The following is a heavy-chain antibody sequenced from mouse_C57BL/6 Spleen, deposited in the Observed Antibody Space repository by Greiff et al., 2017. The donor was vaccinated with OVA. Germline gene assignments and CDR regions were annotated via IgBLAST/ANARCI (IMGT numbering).Heavy chain of an antibody. V-gene: IGHV5-9*01. CDR3: ARQLGRVFDY. D-gene: IGHD4-1*01. CDR2: ISGGGGNT. J-gene: IGHJ2*01. Sequence: EVKVVESGGGLVKPGGSLKLSCAASGFTFSSYTMSWVRQTPEKRLEWVATISGGGGNTYYPDSVKGRVTISRDNAKNTLYLQLSSLRSEDTALYYCARQLGRVFDYWGQGTTLTVSS. CDR1: GFTFSSYT.